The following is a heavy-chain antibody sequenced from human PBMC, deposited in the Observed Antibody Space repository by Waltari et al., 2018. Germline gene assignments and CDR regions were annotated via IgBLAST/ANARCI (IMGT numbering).Heavy chain of an antibody. D-gene: IGHD4-17*01. CDR2: ISGKNGNI. J-gene: IGHJ4*02. CDR1: SYTFTSYG. Sequence: QLMQSGAEVKKPEAAVRVPCKASSYTFTSYGINWVRQAPGRGLEWRGWISGKNGNINYAQSLQGRISMTTDTSTSTAYMELRSLTSDDTAVYYCARDRGPSAVTSFDSWGQGTLVTVSP. V-gene: IGHV1-18*01. CDR3: ARDRGPSAVTSFDS.